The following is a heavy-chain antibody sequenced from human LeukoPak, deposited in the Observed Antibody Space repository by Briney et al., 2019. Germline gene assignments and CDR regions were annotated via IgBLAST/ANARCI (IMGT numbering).Heavy chain of an antibody. Sequence: GESLKISCKGSGYSFTSYWIGWVRQMPGKGLEWMGIIYPGDSDTRNSPSFQGQVTISADKSISTAYLQWSSLKASDTAMYYCARHSGSYYDFWSGSPDYWGQGTLVTVSS. J-gene: IGHJ4*02. V-gene: IGHV5-51*01. CDR2: IYPGDSDT. CDR1: GYSFTSYW. D-gene: IGHD3-3*01. CDR3: ARHSGSYYDFWSGSPDY.